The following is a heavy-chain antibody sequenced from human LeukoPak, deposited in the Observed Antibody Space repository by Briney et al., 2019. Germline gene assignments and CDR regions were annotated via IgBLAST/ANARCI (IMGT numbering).Heavy chain of an antibody. CDR3: SHSVWFGTRDLYYFDY. CDR1: GFTVSSNY. J-gene: IGHJ4*02. D-gene: IGHD3-10*01. Sequence: GGSLRLSCAASGFTVSSNYMSWVRQAPGKGLGWVSVIYSGGSTYYADSVKGRFTISRDNSKNTLYLQMNSLRAEDTAVYYCSHSVWFGTRDLYYFDYWGQGTLVTVSS. CDR2: IYSGGST. V-gene: IGHV3-53*01.